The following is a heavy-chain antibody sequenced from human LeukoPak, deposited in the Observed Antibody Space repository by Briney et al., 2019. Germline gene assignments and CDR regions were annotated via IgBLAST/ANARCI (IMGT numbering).Heavy chain of an antibody. CDR2: IKEDGSEK. J-gene: IGHJ1*01. D-gene: IGHD4-17*01. V-gene: IGHV3-7*05. CDR1: GFXFRTAW. Sequence: GGSLRLSCAASGFXFRTAWMSWVRQAPGRGPEYMANIKEDGSEKYYVDSVRGRFTISRDNANSTLFLQMSSLRVDDTAVYYCANGARGAYWGQGTLVTVSS. CDR3: ANGARGAY.